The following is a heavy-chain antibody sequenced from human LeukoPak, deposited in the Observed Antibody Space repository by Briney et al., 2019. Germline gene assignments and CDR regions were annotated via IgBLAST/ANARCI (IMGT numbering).Heavy chain of an antibody. CDR2: IYYSGST. CDR1: GSSISSYY. Sequence: PSETLSLTCTVSGSSISSYYWSWIRQPPGKGLEWIGYIYYSGSTNYNPSLKSRVTISVDTSKNQFSLKLSSVTAADTAVYYCASGSYYFDYWGQGTLVTVSS. J-gene: IGHJ4*02. CDR3: ASGSYYFDY. D-gene: IGHD1-26*01. V-gene: IGHV4-59*01.